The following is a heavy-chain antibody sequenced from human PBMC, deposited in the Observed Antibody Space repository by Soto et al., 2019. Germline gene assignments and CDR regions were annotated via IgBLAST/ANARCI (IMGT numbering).Heavy chain of an antibody. CDR2: IIPIFGTA. D-gene: IGHD7-27*01. V-gene: IGHV1-69*01. CDR3: ATPPLGPNWDDAFDI. CDR1: GGTFSSYA. J-gene: IGHJ3*02. Sequence: QVQLVQSGDEVKKPGSSVRVSCKASGGTFSSYAISWVRQAPGQGLEWMGGIIPIFGTANYAQKFQGRVTITADESTSTAYMELSSLRSEDTAVYYCATPPLGPNWDDAFDIWGQGTMVTVSS.